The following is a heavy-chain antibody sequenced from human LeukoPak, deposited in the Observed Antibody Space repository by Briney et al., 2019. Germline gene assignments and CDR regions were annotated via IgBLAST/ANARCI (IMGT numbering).Heavy chain of an antibody. J-gene: IGHJ3*02. V-gene: IGHV1-18*01. D-gene: IGHD6-6*01. CDR2: ISAYNGNT. CDR3: ARASGYSSSPLDAFDI. Sequence: AASVKVSCKASGYTFTSYGISWVRQAPGQGLEWMGWISAYNGNTNYAQKLQGRVTMTTDTSTSTAYMELRSLRSDNTAVYYCARASGYSSSPLDAFDIWGQGTMVTVSS. CDR1: GYTFTSYG.